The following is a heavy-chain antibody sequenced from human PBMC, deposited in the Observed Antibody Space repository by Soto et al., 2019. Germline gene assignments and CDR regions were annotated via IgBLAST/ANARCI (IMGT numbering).Heavy chain of an antibody. J-gene: IGHJ5*02. CDR2: IYYSGST. CDR3: AREYDFLNWFDP. D-gene: IGHD3-3*01. CDR1: GGSISSGGYY. V-gene: IGHV4-31*03. Sequence: SETLSLTCTVSGGSISSGGYYWSWIRQHPGKGLEWIGYIYYSGSTYYNPSLKSRVTISVDTSKNQFSLKLSSVTAADTAVYYCAREYDFLNWFDPWGQGTLVTVSS.